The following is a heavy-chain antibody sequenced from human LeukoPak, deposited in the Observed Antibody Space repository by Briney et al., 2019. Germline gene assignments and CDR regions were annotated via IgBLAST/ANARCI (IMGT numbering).Heavy chain of an antibody. D-gene: IGHD2-2*01. Sequence: SQTLSLTCTVSGGSISSGTYFWSWIRQHPGKGLEWIGYIHYSGSTYNNPSLKGRVTISVDTSKNQFSLKLSSVTAADTAVYYCARDGCSGPSCHGNWFDPWGQGTLVTVSS. CDR1: GGSISSGTYF. CDR3: ARDGCSGPSCHGNWFDP. V-gene: IGHV4-31*03. J-gene: IGHJ5*02. CDR2: IHYSGST.